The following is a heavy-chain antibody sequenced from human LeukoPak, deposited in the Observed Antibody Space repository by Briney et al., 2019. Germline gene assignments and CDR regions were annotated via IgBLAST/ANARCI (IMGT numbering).Heavy chain of an antibody. J-gene: IGHJ4*02. V-gene: IGHV4-59*08. D-gene: IGHD2-21*02. CDR2: IYYSGST. CDR1: GGSISSYY. CDR3: ARQAVCGGDCYPVDY. Sequence: PSETLSLTCTVSGGSISSYYWSWIRQPPGKGLEWIGYIYYSGSTNYNPSLKSRVTISVDTSKNQFSLKLSSVTAADTAVYYCARQAVCGGDCYPVDYWGQGTLVTVSS.